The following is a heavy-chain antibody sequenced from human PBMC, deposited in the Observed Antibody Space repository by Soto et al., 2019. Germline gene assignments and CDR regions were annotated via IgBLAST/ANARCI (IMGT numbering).Heavy chain of an antibody. D-gene: IGHD5-18*01. V-gene: IGHV1-46*01. J-gene: IGHJ4*02. CDR3: ARSILGARLWLQSLYFCDY. CDR2: INPSGGGT. CDR1: GYTFTSYY. Sequence: QVQLVQSGAEVKKPGASVKISCKASGYTFTSYYLHWVRQAPGQGLEWMAIINPSGGGTSYAQKFQGRVTMTRDTSTSTVFMEMSSLRSEDTAVYYCARSILGARLWLQSLYFCDYWGQGTLVTVSS.